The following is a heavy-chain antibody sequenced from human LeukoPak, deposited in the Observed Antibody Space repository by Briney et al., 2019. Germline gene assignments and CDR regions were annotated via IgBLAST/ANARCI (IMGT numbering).Heavy chain of an antibody. J-gene: IGHJ3*02. V-gene: IGHV1-46*01. CDR2: INPSGGST. D-gene: IGHD3-10*01. Sequence: ASVKVSCKASGYTFTSCYMHWVRQAPGQGLEWMGIINPSGGSTSYAQKFQGRVTMTRDTSTSTVYMELSSLRSEDTAVYYCARDTRNIWFGELVGAFDIWGQGTMVTVSS. CDR1: GYTFTSCY. CDR3: ARDTRNIWFGELVGAFDI.